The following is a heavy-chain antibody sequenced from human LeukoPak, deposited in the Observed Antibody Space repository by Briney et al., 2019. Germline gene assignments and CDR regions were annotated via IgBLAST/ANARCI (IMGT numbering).Heavy chain of an antibody. D-gene: IGHD1-26*01. J-gene: IGHJ4*02. CDR2: MNPNSGNT. V-gene: IGHV1-8*02. CDR3: ARGIGLIGSYYHY. CDR1: GYTFTSYG. Sequence: ASVKVSCTASGYTFTSYGISWVRQAPGQGLEWMGCMNPNSGNTGYAQKFQGRVTMTRNTSISTAYMELSSLRSEDTAVYYCARGIGLIGSYYHYWGQGTLVTVSS.